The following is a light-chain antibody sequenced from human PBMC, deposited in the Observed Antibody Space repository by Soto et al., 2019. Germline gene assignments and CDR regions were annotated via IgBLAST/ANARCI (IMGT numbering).Light chain of an antibody. Sequence: DIQMPQSPSSLSASVGDRVTITCQASQDISSYLNWYQQKPGKAPKLLIYGASNLETGVPPRFSGSGSGTDFTFTISSLQPEDIATYYCQQYDNLPRLTFGGGTKVEIK. V-gene: IGKV1-33*01. CDR3: QQYDNLPRLT. CDR1: QDISSY. CDR2: GAS. J-gene: IGKJ4*01.